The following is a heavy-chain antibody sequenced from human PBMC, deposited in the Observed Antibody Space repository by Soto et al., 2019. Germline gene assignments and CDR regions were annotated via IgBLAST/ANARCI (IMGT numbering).Heavy chain of an antibody. Sequence: EVQLVESGGGLVQSGGSLRLSCAASGFTFSDHYMDWVRQAPGKGLEWIGRIKNKPKSYTTQYAASVKGRFTISRDDSINSLHLQMESLRADDTAVYYCARYIVATKYLDYWGQGTLVTVSS. CDR1: GFTFSDHY. J-gene: IGHJ4*02. D-gene: IGHD5-12*01. CDR3: ARYIVATKYLDY. CDR2: IKNKPKSYTT. V-gene: IGHV3-72*01.